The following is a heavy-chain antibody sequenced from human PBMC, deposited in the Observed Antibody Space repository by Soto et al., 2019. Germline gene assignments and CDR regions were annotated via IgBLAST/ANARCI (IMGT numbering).Heavy chain of an antibody. CDR1: GFTFSDYY. V-gene: IGHV3-11*01. J-gene: IGHJ6*03. Sequence: PGXSLRLSCAASGFTFSDYYISWILQAPGKGLEWVSYISSSGSTIYYADSVKGRFTISRDNAKNSLYLQMNSLRAEDTAVYYCARGRQLLFYYMDVWGKGTTVTVSS. CDR2: ISSSGSTI. CDR3: ARGRQLLFYYMDV. D-gene: IGHD2-2*01.